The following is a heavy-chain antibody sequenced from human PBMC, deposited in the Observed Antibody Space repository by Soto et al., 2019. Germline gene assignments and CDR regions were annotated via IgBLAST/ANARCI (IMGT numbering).Heavy chain of an antibody. D-gene: IGHD6-19*01. CDR3: ARSLAGPPPQYFQH. CDR1: GFTFSSYS. Sequence: GGSLRLSCAASGFTFSSYSMNWVRQAPGKGLEWVSSISSSSSYIYYADSVKGRFTISRDNAKNSLYLQMNSLRAEDTAVYYCARSLAGPPPQYFQHWGQGTLVTVSS. V-gene: IGHV3-21*01. J-gene: IGHJ1*01. CDR2: ISSSSSYI.